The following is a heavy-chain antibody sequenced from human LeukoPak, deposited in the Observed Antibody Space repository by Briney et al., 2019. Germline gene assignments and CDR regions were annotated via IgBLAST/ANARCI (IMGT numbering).Heavy chain of an antibody. Sequence: GASVKVSCKAPGYTFTGYYMHWVRQAPGQGLEWMGWINPNSCGTNYAQKFQGRVTMTRDTSISTAYMELSRLRSDDTAVYYCARDFLLGGYSYGLLDYWGQGTLVTVSS. CDR1: GYTFTGYY. D-gene: IGHD5-18*01. CDR3: ARDFLLGGYSYGLLDY. J-gene: IGHJ4*02. V-gene: IGHV1-2*02. CDR2: INPNSCGT.